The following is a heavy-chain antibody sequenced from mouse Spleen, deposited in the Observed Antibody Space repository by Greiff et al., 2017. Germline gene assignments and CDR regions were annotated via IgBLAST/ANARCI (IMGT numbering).Heavy chain of an antibody. V-gene: IGHV1-61*01. Sequence: QVQLQQSGAELVRPGSSVKLSCKASGYTFTSYWMDWVKQRPGQGLEWIGNIYPSDSETHYNQKFKDKATLTVDKSSSTAYMQLSSLTSEDSAVYYCARVITTGAWFAYWGQGTTLTVSS. D-gene: IGHD2-4*01. CDR2: IYPSDSET. CDR1: GYTFTSYW. J-gene: IGHJ2*01. CDR3: ARVITTGAWFAY.